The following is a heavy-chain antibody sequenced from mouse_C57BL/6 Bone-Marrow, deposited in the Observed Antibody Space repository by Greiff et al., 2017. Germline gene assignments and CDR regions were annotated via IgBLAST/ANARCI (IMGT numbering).Heavy chain of an antibody. J-gene: IGHJ4*01. CDR1: GYTFTDYE. CDR3: TREGKLLYAVDY. Sequence: QVQLKPSGAELVRPGASVTLSCKASGYTFTDYEMHWVKQTPVHGLEWIGAIDPETGGTAYNQKFKGKAILTADKSSSTAYMELRSLTSEDSAVYYCTREGKLLYAVDYWGQGTSVTVSS. V-gene: IGHV1-15*01. CDR2: IDPETGGT.